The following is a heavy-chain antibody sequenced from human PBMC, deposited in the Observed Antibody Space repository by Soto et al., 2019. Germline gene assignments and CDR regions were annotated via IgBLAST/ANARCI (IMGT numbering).Heavy chain of an antibody. CDR2: INPNSGGT. D-gene: IGHD6-13*01. CDR1: GYTFTGYY. V-gene: IGHV1-2*04. Sequence: ASVKVSCKASGYTFTGYYMHWVRQAPGQGLEWMGWINPNSGGTNYAQKFQGWVTMTRDTSISTAYMELSRLRSDDTAVYYCARSGSSWYGGFDYWGQGTLVTVSS. J-gene: IGHJ4*02. CDR3: ARSGSSWYGGFDY.